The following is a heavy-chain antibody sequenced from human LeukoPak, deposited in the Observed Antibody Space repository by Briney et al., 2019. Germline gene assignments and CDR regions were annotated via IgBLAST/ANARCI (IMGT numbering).Heavy chain of an antibody. CDR3: ARGGNFYYYDSSGQNNWFDP. J-gene: IGHJ5*02. D-gene: IGHD3-22*01. CDR1: GGSISSGGYY. Sequence: PSETLSLTCTVSGGSISSGGYYWSWIRQHPGKGLEWIGYIYYSGSTNYNPSLKSRVTISVDTSKNQFSLKLSSVTAADTAVYYCARGGNFYYYDSSGQNNWFDPWGQGTLVTVSS. V-gene: IGHV4-31*03. CDR2: IYYSGST.